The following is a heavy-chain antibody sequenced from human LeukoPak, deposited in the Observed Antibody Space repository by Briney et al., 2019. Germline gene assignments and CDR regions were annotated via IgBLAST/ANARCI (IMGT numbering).Heavy chain of an antibody. Sequence: PGESLKISCKASGYTFATQWIGWVRQMPGKGLEWMGIIYPDDSDTTYSPSFQGQVTISADKSISTAYLQWSSLKASDTAMYYCARPGLRGWMSAYGYWGQGTLVTVSS. D-gene: IGHD2-21*01. J-gene: IGHJ4*02. CDR3: ARPGLRGWMSAYGY. CDR2: IYPDDSDT. CDR1: GYTFATQW. V-gene: IGHV5-51*03.